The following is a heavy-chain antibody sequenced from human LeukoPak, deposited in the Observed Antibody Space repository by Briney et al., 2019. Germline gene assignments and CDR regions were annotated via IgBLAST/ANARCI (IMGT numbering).Heavy chain of an antibody. V-gene: IGHV1-18*04. CDR3: ARDKDYYYGMDV. Sequence: ASVKVSCKASGYTFTSYYMHWVRQAPGQGLEWMGWISAYNGNTNYAQKLQGRVTMTTDTSTSTAYMELRSLRSDDTAVYYCARDKDYYYGMDVWGRGTTVTVSS. J-gene: IGHJ6*02. CDR1: GYTFTSYY. CDR2: ISAYNGNT.